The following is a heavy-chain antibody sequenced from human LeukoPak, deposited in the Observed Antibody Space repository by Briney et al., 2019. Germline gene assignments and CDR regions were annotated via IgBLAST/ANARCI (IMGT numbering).Heavy chain of an antibody. CDR2: ISSSGSDT. CDR3: ARLLYYDSSGYSY. CDR1: GFTFSNYE. J-gene: IGHJ4*02. Sequence: GGSLRLSCAASGFTFSNYEMNWVRQAPGKGLEWVSYISSSGSDTDYADSVKGRFTISRDNAKKSLYLQMTSLRVEDTAVYYCARLLYYDSSGYSYWGQGILVTVSS. D-gene: IGHD3-22*01. V-gene: IGHV3-48*03.